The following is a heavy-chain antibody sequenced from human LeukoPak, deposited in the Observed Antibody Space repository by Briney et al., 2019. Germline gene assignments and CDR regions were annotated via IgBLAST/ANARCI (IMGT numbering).Heavy chain of an antibody. CDR2: ISGSGGST. CDR3: AKGQTGTTGDWFDP. CDR1: GFTFSSYS. J-gene: IGHJ5*02. Sequence: PGGSLRLSCAASGFTFSSYSMNWVRQAPGKGLEWVSAISGSGGSTYYADSVKGRFTISRDNSKNTLYLQMNSLRAEDTAVYYCAKGQTGTTGDWFDPWGQGTLVTVSS. D-gene: IGHD1-1*01. V-gene: IGHV3-23*01.